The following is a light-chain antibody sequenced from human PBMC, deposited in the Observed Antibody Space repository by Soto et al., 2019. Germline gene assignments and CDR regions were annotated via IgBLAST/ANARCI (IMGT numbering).Light chain of an antibody. CDR1: QSVSSN. J-gene: IGKJ2*01. CDR2: GAS. Sequence: EIVMTQSPATLSVSPGERATVSCRASQSVSSNLAWYQQKPGQAPRLLIYGASTRATGIPARFSGSGSGTEFTLTIGSQQSEDFAVYYCQQYNNWPRTFGQGTKLEIK. CDR3: QQYNNWPRT. V-gene: IGKV3-15*01.